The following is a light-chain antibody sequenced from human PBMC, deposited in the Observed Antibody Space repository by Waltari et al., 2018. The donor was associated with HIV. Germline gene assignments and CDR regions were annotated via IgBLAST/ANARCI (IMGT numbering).Light chain of an antibody. V-gene: IGLV2-14*01. CDR2: EVS. J-gene: IGLJ2*01. CDR3: SSYTTSSTVV. Sequence: QSALTQPASVSGSPGQSITISCTGTSSDVGSYNYVSWYQQHPGKAPNFRFYEVSNRPSGVSNRFSGSQSGNTASLTISGLQAEDEADYYCSSYTTSSTVVFGGGTKLTVL. CDR1: SSDVGSYNY.